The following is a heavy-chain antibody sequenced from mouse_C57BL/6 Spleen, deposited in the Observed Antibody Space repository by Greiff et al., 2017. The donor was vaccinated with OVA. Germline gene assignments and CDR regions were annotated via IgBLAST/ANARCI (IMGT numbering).Heavy chain of an antibody. V-gene: IGHV1-80*01. Sequence: QVQLQQSGAELVKPGASVKISCKASGYAFSSYWMNWVKQRPGKGLEWIGQIYPGDGDTNYNGKFKGKATLTADKSSSTAYMQLSSLNSEDSAVYFGARKGITTEQWYFDVWGTGTTVTVSS. CDR2: IYPGDGDT. CDR1: GYAFSSYW. D-gene: IGHD1-1*01. J-gene: IGHJ1*03. CDR3: ARKGITTEQWYFDV.